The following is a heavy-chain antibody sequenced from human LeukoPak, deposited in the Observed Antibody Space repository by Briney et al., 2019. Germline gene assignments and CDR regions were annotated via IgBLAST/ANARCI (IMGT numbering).Heavy chain of an antibody. J-gene: IGHJ4*02. V-gene: IGHV1-2*02. Sequence: GASVKVSCKASGYTFTGYYMHWVRQAPGQGLEWMGWINPNSGGTNYAQKFQGRVTMTRDTSISTAYMELSRLRSDDTAVYYCARDLDYYGSGSYSIDYWGQGTLVTVSS. D-gene: IGHD3-10*01. CDR3: ARDLDYYGSGSYSIDY. CDR1: GYTFTGYY. CDR2: INPNSGGT.